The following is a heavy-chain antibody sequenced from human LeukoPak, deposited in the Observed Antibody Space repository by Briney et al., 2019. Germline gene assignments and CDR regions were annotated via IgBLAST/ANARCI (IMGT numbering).Heavy chain of an antibody. V-gene: IGHV3-48*01. J-gene: IGHJ4*02. CDR3: ARGGSSRPDY. CDR1: GFTFSNYG. Sequence: PGGSLRLSCAASGFTFSNYGMNWVRQAPGKGLEWVSYISSGSRTINYADSVKGRVTVSRDKAKNSLYLQINSLRAEDTAVYYCARGGSSRPDYWGQGTLVTVSS. CDR2: ISSGSRTI.